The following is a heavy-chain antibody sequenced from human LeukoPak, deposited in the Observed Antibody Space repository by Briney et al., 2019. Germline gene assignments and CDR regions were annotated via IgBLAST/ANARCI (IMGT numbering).Heavy chain of an antibody. Sequence: SETLSLTCTVSGGSISSYYWSWIRQPPGKGLEWIGSIYDSGSTYYNPSLKSRVTISVDTSKNQFSLKLNSVTAADTAVYYCARHYGPWGQGTLVTVSS. J-gene: IGHJ5*02. V-gene: IGHV4-39*01. CDR1: GGSISSYY. CDR2: IYDSGST. D-gene: IGHD3-10*01. CDR3: ARHYGP.